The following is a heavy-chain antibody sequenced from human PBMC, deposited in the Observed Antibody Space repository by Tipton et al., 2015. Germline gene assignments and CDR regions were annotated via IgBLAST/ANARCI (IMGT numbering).Heavy chain of an antibody. CDR3: ATSYAANPSGFWF. CDR1: GSSVGSGNYY. J-gene: IGHJ4*02. Sequence: TLSLTCFVSGSSVGSGNYYWSWIRQPPGKGLEWIGYIYYGGNTNYNPSLKSRVTISVDTSKNQFSLNLTSVTAADTAVYFCATSYAANPSGFWFWGQGTLVTVSS. D-gene: IGHD2-15*01. CDR2: IYYGGNT. V-gene: IGHV4-61*01.